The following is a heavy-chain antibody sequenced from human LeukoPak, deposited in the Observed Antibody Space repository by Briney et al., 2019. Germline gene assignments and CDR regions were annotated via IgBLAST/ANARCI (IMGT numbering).Heavy chain of an antibody. V-gene: IGHV4-59*11. J-gene: IGHJ4*02. CDR1: GGSISSHY. D-gene: IGHD3-10*01. CDR3: ARARYYGLGSYLPFDY. CDR2: IYYSGST. Sequence: SETLSLTCTVSGGSISSHYWSWIRQPPGKGLEWIGYIYYSGSTNYNPSLKSRVTISVDTSKNQFSLKLSSVTAADTAVYYCARARYYGLGSYLPFDYWGQGTLVTVSS.